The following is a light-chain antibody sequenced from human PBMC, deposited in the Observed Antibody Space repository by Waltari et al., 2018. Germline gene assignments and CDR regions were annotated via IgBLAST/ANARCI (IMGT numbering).Light chain of an antibody. J-gene: IGLJ2*01. CDR1: PSDVGGYNY. CDR3: SSYAGSNNLI. V-gene: IGLV2-8*01. Sequence: QSALTQPPSASGSPGQSVTIPCTGTPSDVGGYNYVSWYQQHPGKAPKLMIYEVSKRPSGVPDRFSGSKSGNTASLTVSGLQAEDEADYYCSSYAGSNNLIFGGGTKLTVL. CDR2: EVS.